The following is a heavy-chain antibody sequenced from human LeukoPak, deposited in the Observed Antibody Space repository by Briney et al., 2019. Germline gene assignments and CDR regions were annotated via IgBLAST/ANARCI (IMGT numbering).Heavy chain of an antibody. CDR1: GFTFSSYA. Sequence: GRSLRLSCAASGFTFSSYAMHWVRQAPGKRLEWAAVISYDGSNKNYADSVKGRFTISRDNSKNTLFLQMNSLRAEDTAVYFCARGSILLWFGDMDVWGKGTTVTVSS. J-gene: IGHJ6*03. D-gene: IGHD3-10*01. CDR2: ISYDGSNK. CDR3: ARGSILLWFGDMDV. V-gene: IGHV3-30*04.